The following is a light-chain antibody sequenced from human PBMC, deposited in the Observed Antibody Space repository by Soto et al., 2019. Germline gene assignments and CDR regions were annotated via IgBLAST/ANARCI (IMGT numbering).Light chain of an antibody. CDR1: SSDVGGYNY. J-gene: IGLJ1*01. Sequence: QSALTQPASVSGSPGQSITISCTGTSSDVGGYNYVSWYQQHPGKAHKLMIYDVSNRPSGVSNRFSGSKSGNTASLTISGLQAEDEADYYCSSYTSSSTLAFLVFGTGTKVTVL. CDR2: DVS. CDR3: SSYTSSSTLAFLV. V-gene: IGLV2-14*01.